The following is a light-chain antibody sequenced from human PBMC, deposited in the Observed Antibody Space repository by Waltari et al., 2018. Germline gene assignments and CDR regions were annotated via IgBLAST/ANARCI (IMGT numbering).Light chain of an antibody. CDR3: SSYIGSNTYV. V-gene: IGLV2-14*01. Sequence: QSALTQPASVSGSPGQSITISCTGTSRDVGIDNYVSWYQLQPDKAPKLMIFEVSSRPSGVXNRFSASKSGNTASLTISGLQAEDEADYYCSSYIGSNTYVFGTGTKVTVL. CDR2: EVS. CDR1: SRDVGIDNY. J-gene: IGLJ1*01.